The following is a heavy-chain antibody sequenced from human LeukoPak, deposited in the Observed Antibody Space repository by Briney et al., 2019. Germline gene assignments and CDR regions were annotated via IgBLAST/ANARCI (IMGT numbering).Heavy chain of an antibody. CDR3: AKDPGGSPRGPHDY. Sequence: GRSLRLSCAASGFTFDDYAMHWVRQAPGKGLEWVSGISWNSGSIGYADSVKGRFTISRDNAKNSLYLQMNSLRAEDTALYYCAKDPGGSPRGPHDYWGQGTLVTVSS. J-gene: IGHJ4*02. CDR2: ISWNSGSI. CDR1: GFTFDDYA. D-gene: IGHD4-23*01. V-gene: IGHV3-9*01.